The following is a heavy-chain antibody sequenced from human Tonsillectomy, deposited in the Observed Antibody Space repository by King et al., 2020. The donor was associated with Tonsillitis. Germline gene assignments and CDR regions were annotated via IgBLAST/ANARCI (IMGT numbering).Heavy chain of an antibody. V-gene: IGHV2-70*04. J-gene: IGHJ3*02. CDR2: IDWDDDK. Sequence: TLTESGPALVKPPQTLTLTCTFSGFSLSTNGMRVSWLRQPPGKALEWLGYIDWDDDKFYSTSLKTRLAISKDTSKNQVVLTMSNMGPVDTATYYCARTYYHDSTDYYSCAFDIWGQGTMVTVSS. CDR1: GFSLSTNGMR. CDR3: ARTYYHDSTDYYSCAFDI. D-gene: IGHD3-22*01.